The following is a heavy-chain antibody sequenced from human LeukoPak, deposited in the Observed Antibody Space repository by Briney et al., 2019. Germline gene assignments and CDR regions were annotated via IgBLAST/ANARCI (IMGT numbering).Heavy chain of an antibody. CDR3: AKHSWPGSWRQPDDY. J-gene: IGHJ4*02. Sequence: GGSLRLSCAASGFTFSSYAMSWVRQAPGKGLEWVSAISGSGGSTYYADSVKGRFTISRDNSKNTLYLQMNSLRAEDTAVYYCAKHSWPGSWRQPDDYWGQGTLVTVSS. D-gene: IGHD2-15*01. V-gene: IGHV3-23*01. CDR1: GFTFSSYA. CDR2: ISGSGGST.